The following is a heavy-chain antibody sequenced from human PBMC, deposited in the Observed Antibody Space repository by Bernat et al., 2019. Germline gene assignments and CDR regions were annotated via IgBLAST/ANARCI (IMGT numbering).Heavy chain of an antibody. CDR3: ARNYRVYQNWYFYL. CDR2: INSGGSST. Sequence: VQLVESGGGLVQPGGSLRLSCAASGFTFSTYWMHWVRHAPGKGLVWVSRINSGGSSTSYADSVKGRFTTSRDNAKNTLYLQMNSLGAEDTAVYYCARNYRVYQNWYFYLWGRGTLVTVSA. D-gene: IGHD3-16*02. V-gene: IGHV3-74*01. CDR1: GFTFSTYW. J-gene: IGHJ2*01.